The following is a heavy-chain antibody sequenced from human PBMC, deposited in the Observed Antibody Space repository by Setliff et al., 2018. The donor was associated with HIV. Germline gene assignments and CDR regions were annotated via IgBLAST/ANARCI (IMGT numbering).Heavy chain of an antibody. Sequence: SETLFLTCTVSGGSMNSYYWSWIRQPPGKGLEWIGSIYYTGSTDYNPSLMSRVTISLDTPKNQFSLKLNSVIAADTAVYYCARNRVPSSLWGQGTLVTVSS. CDR3: ARNRVPSSL. D-gene: IGHD3-10*01. J-gene: IGHJ4*02. CDR1: GGSMNSYY. V-gene: IGHV4-59*01. CDR2: IYYTGST.